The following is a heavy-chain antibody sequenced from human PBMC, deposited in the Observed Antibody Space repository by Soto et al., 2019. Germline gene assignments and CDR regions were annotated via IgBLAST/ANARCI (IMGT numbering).Heavy chain of an antibody. CDR1: GGSISSSSYY. CDR3: ARHGDHDYVWGSYRPDFDY. V-gene: IGHV4-39*01. J-gene: IGHJ4*02. CDR2: IYYSGST. D-gene: IGHD3-16*02. Sequence: PSETLSLTCTVSGGSISSSSYYWGWIRQPPGKGLEWIGSIYYSGSTYYNPSLKSRVTISVDTSKNQFSLKLSSETAADTAVYYCARHGDHDYVWGSYRPDFDYWGQGTLVTVSS.